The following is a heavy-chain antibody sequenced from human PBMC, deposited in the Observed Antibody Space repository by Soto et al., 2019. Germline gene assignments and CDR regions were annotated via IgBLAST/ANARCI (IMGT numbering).Heavy chain of an antibody. V-gene: IGHV4-59*08. CDR3: ARGNTHGYYYMDV. CDR1: GASMNTYY. CDR2: FYYSGLT. D-gene: IGHD3-22*01. J-gene: IGHJ6*03. Sequence: SETLSHTCAVSGASMNTYYWSWIRQPPGKGLEWIGYFYYSGLTNYNPSLKSRVTISLDTSKNQFSLKLSSVTAADTAVYFCARGNTHGYYYMDVWGRGTTVTVSS.